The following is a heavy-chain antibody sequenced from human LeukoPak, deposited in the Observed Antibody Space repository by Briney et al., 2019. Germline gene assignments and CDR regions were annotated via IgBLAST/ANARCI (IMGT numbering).Heavy chain of an antibody. D-gene: IGHD2-15*01. CDR2: IRSDGSIE. Sequence: GGSLRLSCAASGFTFSTYGMHWVRQAPGKGLEWVAFIRSDGSIEYYADSVKGRFTISRDNSKNMLYLQMNSLKPEDTAVYCCAKDVPAAYFDYWGQGTLVSVSS. CDR1: GFTFSTYG. V-gene: IGHV3-30*02. CDR3: AKDVPAAYFDY. J-gene: IGHJ4*02.